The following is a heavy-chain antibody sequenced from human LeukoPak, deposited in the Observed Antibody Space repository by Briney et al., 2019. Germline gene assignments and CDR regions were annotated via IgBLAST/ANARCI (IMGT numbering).Heavy chain of an antibody. V-gene: IGHV1-2*02. J-gene: IGHJ6*03. CDR2: INLNSGDT. CDR1: GYTFTVYY. CDR3: ARVSVGGYYMDV. Sequence: GASVTVSFKASGYTFTVYYMHWVRHVPGQGLEWGGWINLNSGDTYYAQNLQGRVTMTRDTSISTAYMELSRLRSDDTAVYYCARVSVGGYYMDVWGKGTTVTISS. D-gene: IGHD3-16*01.